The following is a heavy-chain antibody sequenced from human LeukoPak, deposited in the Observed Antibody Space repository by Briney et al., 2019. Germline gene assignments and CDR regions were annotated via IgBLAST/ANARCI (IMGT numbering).Heavy chain of an antibody. J-gene: IGHJ4*02. CDR2: IDTNTGNP. CDR3: AREDFWSGYSVGY. V-gene: IGHV7-4-1*02. CDR1: GYTFISYA. D-gene: IGHD3-3*01. Sequence: ASVTVSFKASGYTFISYAMNWVRQAPGQGLEWMGWIDTNTGNPTYAQGFTGRFVFSLDTSVTTVCLQISSLKAEDTAVYFCAREDFWSGYSVGYWGQGTLVTVSS.